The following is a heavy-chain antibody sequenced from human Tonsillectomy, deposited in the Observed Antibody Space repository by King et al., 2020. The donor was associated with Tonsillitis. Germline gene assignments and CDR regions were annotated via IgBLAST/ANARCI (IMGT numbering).Heavy chain of an antibody. J-gene: IGHJ4*02. CDR1: GFSLSTSGVG. D-gene: IGHD3-9*01. CDR3: AHKTYYFISTGYWRYYFAY. Sequence: TLKESGPTLVKPTQTLTLTCTFSGFSLSTSGVGVGWIRQPPGKALEWLALIYWNDDKRYSPSLKSRLTITKDTSKNQVVLTMTNMDPVDTATYYCAHKTYYFISTGYWRYYFAYWGQGTLVTVSS. V-gene: IGHV2-5*01. CDR2: IYWNDDK.